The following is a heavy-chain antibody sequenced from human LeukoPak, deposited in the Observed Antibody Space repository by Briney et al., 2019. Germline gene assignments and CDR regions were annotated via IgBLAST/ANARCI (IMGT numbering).Heavy chain of an antibody. CDR3: ARDASCSSTSCYEANWFDP. V-gene: IGHV4-59*01. D-gene: IGHD2-2*01. CDR1: GGSFSGYY. Sequence: PSETLSLTCAVYGGSFSGYYWSWIRQPPGKGLEWIGYIYYSGSTNYNPSLKSRVTISVDTSKNQFSLKLSSVTAADTAVYYCARDASCSSTSCYEANWFDPWGQGTLVTVSS. J-gene: IGHJ5*02. CDR2: IYYSGST.